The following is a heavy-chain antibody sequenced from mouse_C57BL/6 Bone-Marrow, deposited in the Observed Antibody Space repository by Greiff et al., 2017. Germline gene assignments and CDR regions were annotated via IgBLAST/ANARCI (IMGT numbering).Heavy chain of an antibody. Sequence: EVKLVESGGGLVQPGGSLKLSCAASGFTFSDYGMAWVRQAPRKGPEWVAFISNLAYSIYYADTVTGRFTISRENAKNTLYLEMSSLRSEDTAMYYCARRHWGDLYFDYWGQGTTLTVSS. CDR2: ISNLAYSI. CDR3: ARRHWGDLYFDY. J-gene: IGHJ2*01. V-gene: IGHV5-15*04. CDR1: GFTFSDYG.